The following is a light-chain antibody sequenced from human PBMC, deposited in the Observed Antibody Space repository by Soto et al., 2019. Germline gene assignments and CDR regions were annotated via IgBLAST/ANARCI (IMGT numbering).Light chain of an antibody. CDR3: CSYAGSSTLV. CDR2: EVN. CDR1: SSDVGSYNF. V-gene: IGLV2-23*02. J-gene: IGLJ2*01. Sequence: QSALTQPASVSGSPGQSITISCTGTSSDVGSYNFVSWFQQHPGKAPKVMIYEVNKRPSGISNRFSGSKSGNTASLTISGLQAEDEADYYCCSYAGSSTLVFGGGTQLTVL.